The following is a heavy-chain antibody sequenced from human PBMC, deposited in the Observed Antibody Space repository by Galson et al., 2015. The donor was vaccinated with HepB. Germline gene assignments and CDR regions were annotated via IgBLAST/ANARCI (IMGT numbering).Heavy chain of an antibody. V-gene: IGHV1-18*04. CDR2: ISAYNGNT. D-gene: IGHD3-22*01. Sequence: QSGAEVKKPGASVKVSCKASGYTFTSYGISWVRQAPGQGLEWMGWISAYNGNTNYAQKLQGRVTMTTDTSTSTAYMELRSLRSDDTAVYYCARGISMIVVGGLLNPNDDAFDIWGQGTMVTVSS. CDR1: GYTFTSYG. J-gene: IGHJ3*02. CDR3: ARGISMIVVGGLLNPNDDAFDI.